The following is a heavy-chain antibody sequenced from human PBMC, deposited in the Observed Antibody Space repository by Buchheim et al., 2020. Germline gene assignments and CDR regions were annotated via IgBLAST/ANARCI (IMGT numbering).Heavy chain of an antibody. V-gene: IGHV3-48*03. CDR2: ISSSGSTI. CDR3: ARAPAATYDYYYGMDV. CDR1: GFTFSSYE. Sequence: EVQLVESGGGLVQPGGSLRLSCAASGFTFSSYEMNWVRQAPGKGLEWVSYISSSGSTIYYADSVKGRFTISRGNAKNSLYLQMNSPRAEDTAVYYCARAPAATYDYYYGMDVWGQGTT. D-gene: IGHD2-2*01. J-gene: IGHJ6*02.